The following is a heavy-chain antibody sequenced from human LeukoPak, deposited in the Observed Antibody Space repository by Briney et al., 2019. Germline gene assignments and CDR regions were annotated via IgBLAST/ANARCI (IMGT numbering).Heavy chain of an antibody. D-gene: IGHD4-11*01. CDR2: INPNSGGT. CDR3: ARDLGVTTKDPFEY. CDR1: GYTFTGYY. Sequence: ASVKVSCKASGYTFTGYYMHWVRQAPGQGLEWMGWINPNSGGTNYAQKFQGRVTMTRDTSISTAYMELSSLRSDDTAVYYCARDLGVTTKDPFEYWGQGTLVTVPS. J-gene: IGHJ4*02. V-gene: IGHV1-2*02.